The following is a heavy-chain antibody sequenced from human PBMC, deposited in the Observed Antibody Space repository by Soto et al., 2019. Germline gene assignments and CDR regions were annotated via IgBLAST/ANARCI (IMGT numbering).Heavy chain of an antibody. CDR1: GFPLSSSRMG. CDR3: ARIVAGIPGTIRGFDH. J-gene: IGHJ4*02. CDR2: IFSNDKK. V-gene: IGHV2-26*01. Sequence: QVTLKESGPVLLKPTETLTLTCTVSGFPLSSSRMGVSWIRQPAGKALEWLAHIFSNDKKSYSTSLESRLTVSRETSKSQVVLTMTNMDPVDTATYFCARIVAGIPGTIRGFDHWGEGTLVTVSS. D-gene: IGHD1-20*01.